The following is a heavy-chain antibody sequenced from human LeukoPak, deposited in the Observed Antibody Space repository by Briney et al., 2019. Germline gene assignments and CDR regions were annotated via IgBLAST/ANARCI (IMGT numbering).Heavy chain of an antibody. V-gene: IGHV1-69*04. Sequence: SVKVSCTASGGTFSSCAISWVRQAPGQGLEWMGRFIPIFGIANYAQKFQGRVTITADKSTSTAYMELSSLRSEDTAVYYCARVEAVAGNRNTYYYYYGMDVWGQGTTVTVSS. J-gene: IGHJ6*02. CDR1: GGTFSSCA. D-gene: IGHD6-19*01. CDR2: FIPIFGIA. CDR3: ARVEAVAGNRNTYYYYYGMDV.